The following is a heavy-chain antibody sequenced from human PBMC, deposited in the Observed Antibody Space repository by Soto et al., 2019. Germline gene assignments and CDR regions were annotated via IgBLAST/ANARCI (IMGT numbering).Heavy chain of an antibody. D-gene: IGHD2-2*02. V-gene: IGHV3-23*01. CDR2: ITSNGDST. CDR3: AKDSPSYTTSPFYFDS. CDR1: GFDFNKYA. Sequence: GGSLRLSCAAFGFDFNKYAMAWVRQAPGKGLQWVSSITSNGDSTYYADSVKGRFTTSRDNSKNTLYLQMNSLRADDTAVFYCAKDSPSYTTSPFYFDSWGQGTLVTVSS. J-gene: IGHJ4*02.